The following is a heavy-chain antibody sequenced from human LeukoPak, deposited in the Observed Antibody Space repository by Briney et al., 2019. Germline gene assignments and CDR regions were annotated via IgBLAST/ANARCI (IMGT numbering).Heavy chain of an antibody. V-gene: IGHV3-21*01. Sequence: PGGSLRLSCAASGFTFRKYNMNWVRQAPGKGLEWVSAISSGSSYIYYADSVKGRFTISRDNAENSLYLQMNSLRAEDTAVYYCASGSGYCSGGSCSDYWGQGTLVTVSS. D-gene: IGHD2-15*01. CDR2: ISSGSSYI. CDR3: ASGSGYCSGGSCSDY. CDR1: GFTFRKYN. J-gene: IGHJ4*02.